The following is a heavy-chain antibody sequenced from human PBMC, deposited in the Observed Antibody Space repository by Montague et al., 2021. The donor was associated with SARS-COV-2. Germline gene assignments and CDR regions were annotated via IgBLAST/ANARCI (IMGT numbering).Heavy chain of an antibody. Sequence: TLSLTCAVSGGSISSGGYSWSWIRQPPGKGLEWIGYIYHSGSTYYNPSLKSRVTISVDRSKNQFSLKLSSVTAADMAVYYCARSNLPKYYDIGNAFDIWGRGTMVTVSS. D-gene: IGHD3-22*01. CDR1: GGSISSGGYS. J-gene: IGHJ3*02. CDR2: IYHSGST. V-gene: IGHV4-30-2*01. CDR3: ARSNLPKYYDIGNAFDI.